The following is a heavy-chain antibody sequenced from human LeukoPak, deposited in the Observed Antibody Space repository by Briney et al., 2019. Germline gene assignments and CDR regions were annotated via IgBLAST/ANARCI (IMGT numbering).Heavy chain of an antibody. CDR1: GFTFSRYW. J-gene: IGHJ4*02. CDR3: ARSYYYGSGSFDY. CDR2: IKEDGSEK. V-gene: IGHV3-7*01. Sequence: GGSLRLSCAASGFTFSRYWMSWVRQAPGKGLEWVANIKEDGSEKYYVDSVKGRFTISRDNVRNSLYLQMNSLRAEDTAVYYCARSYYYGSGSFDYWGQGTLVTVSS. D-gene: IGHD3-10*01.